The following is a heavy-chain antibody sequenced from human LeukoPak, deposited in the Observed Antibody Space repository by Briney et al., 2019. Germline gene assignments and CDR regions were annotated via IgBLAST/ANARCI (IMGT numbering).Heavy chain of an antibody. V-gene: IGHV3-21*01. CDR2: IGSSSSYI. CDR3: ARAPNPHYDSSGYYAYFDY. CDR1: GFTFSSYS. J-gene: IGHJ4*02. D-gene: IGHD3-22*01. Sequence: RGSLRLSCAASGFTFSSYSMNWVRQAPGKGLEWVSSIGSSSSYIYYADSVKGRFTISRDNAKNSLYLQMNSLRAEDTAVHYCARAPNPHYDSSGYYAYFDYWGQGTLVTVSS.